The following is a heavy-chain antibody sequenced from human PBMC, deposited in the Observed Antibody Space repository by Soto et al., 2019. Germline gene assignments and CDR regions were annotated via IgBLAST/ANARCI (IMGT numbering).Heavy chain of an antibody. D-gene: IGHD5-18*01. Sequence: EVQLLESGGGLVQPGGALRLSCAASGFTFSRYAMSWVRPAPGKGLEWGSAISGSGGSTYYADSVKGRFTISRDNSKNTLYLQMNSLRAEDTAVYYCAKGGYTYGYGRLYYDYWGQGTLVTVSS. V-gene: IGHV3-23*01. CDR1: GFTFSRYA. J-gene: IGHJ4*02. CDR3: AKGGYTYGYGRLYYDY. CDR2: ISGSGGST.